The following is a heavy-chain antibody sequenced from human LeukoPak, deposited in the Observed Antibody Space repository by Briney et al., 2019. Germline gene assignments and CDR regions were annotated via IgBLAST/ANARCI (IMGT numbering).Heavy chain of an antibody. CDR1: GFTFSNYR. V-gene: IGHV3-7*01. J-gene: IGHJ6*04. Sequence: GGSLRLSCVASGFTFSNYRMSWVRQAPGKGLEWVANIKQDGSEKYCVDSVKGRFTISRDNAKNSLYLQMNSLRAEDTAVYYCAELGITMIGGVWGKGTTVTISS. D-gene: IGHD3-10*02. CDR2: IKQDGSEK. CDR3: AELGITMIGGV.